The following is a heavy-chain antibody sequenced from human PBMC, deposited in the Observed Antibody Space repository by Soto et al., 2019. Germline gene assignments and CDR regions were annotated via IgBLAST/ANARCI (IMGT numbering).Heavy chain of an antibody. D-gene: IGHD3-10*01. J-gene: IGHJ4*02. CDR3: ARGSTDSYPGSRIFDF. V-gene: IGHV1-69*13. CDR2: IIPIFGTA. CDR1: GGTFSSYA. Sequence: ASVKVSCKXSGGTFSSYAISWVRQAPGQGLEWMGGIIPIFGTANYAQKFQGRVTITADESTSTAYMELSSLRSEDTAVYYCARGSTDSYPGSRIFDFWGRGTLVTVSS.